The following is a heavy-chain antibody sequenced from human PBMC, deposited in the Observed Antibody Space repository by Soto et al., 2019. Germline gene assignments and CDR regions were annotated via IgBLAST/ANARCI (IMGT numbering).Heavy chain of an antibody. Sequence: GGSLRLSCAASGFTFSSYSMNWVRQAPGKGLEWVSYISSSSSTIYYTDSVKGRFTISRDNAKNSLYLQMNSLRAEDTAVYYCARGDPSSSRFHWGQGTLVTV. J-gene: IGHJ4*02. CDR1: GFTFSSYS. V-gene: IGHV3-48*01. D-gene: IGHD6-13*01. CDR2: ISSSSSTI. CDR3: ARGDPSSSRFH.